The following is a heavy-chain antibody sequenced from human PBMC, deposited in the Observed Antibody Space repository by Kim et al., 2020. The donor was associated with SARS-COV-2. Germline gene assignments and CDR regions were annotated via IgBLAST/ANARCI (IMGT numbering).Heavy chain of an antibody. Sequence: SETLSLTCAVYGGSFSGYYWSWIRQPPGKGLEWIGEITHSGSTNYNPSLKGRVTLSVDTSKNQFSLKLSSVTAADTAVYYCARGIGIGEDSTSYYDLDV. J-gene: IGHJ6*01. D-gene: IGHD3-10*01. CDR1: GGSFSGYY. CDR3: ARGIGIGEDSTSYYDLDV. V-gene: IGHV4-34*01. CDR2: ITHSGST.